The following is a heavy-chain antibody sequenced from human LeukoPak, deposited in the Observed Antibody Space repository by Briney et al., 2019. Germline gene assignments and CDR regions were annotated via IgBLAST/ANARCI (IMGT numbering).Heavy chain of an antibody. J-gene: IGHJ4*02. CDR1: GFTFSDYY. CDR2: ISSSSSTI. V-gene: IGHV3-11*04. CDR3: ARAPWYYYDSSGYYGPYYFDY. Sequence: PGGSLRLSCAASGFTFSDYYMSWIRQAPGKGLEWVSYISSSSSTIYYADSVKGRFTISRDNAKNSLYLQMNSLRAEDTAVYYCARAPWYYYDSSGYYGPYYFDYWGQGTLVTVSS. D-gene: IGHD3-22*01.